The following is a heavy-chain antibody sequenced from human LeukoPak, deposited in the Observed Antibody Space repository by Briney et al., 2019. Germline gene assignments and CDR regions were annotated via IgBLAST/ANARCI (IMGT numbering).Heavy chain of an antibody. CDR2: ISGSGGST. V-gene: IGHV3-23*01. J-gene: IGHJ6*02. CDR1: GFTFSSYA. D-gene: IGHD6-13*01. Sequence: GGSLRLSCAASGFTFSSYAMSWVRQAPGKGLEWVSAISGSGGSTYYADSVKGRFTISRDNSKNTLYLQMNSLRAEDTAVYYCARDEGQQLGEYHYYGMDVWGQGTTVTVSS. CDR3: ARDEGQQLGEYHYYGMDV.